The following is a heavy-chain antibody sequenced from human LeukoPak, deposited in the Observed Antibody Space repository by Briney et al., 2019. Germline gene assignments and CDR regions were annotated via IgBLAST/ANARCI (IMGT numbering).Heavy chain of an antibody. Sequence: GGSLRLSCAASGFTFSSYAMHWVRQAPGKGLEWVAVISYDGSNKYYADSVKGRFTISRDNSKNTLYLQMNSLRAEDTAVYYCARDVSYYDSSGYFDWGQGTLVTVSS. CDR2: ISYDGSNK. V-gene: IGHV3-30-3*01. CDR3: ARDVSYYDSSGYFD. D-gene: IGHD3-22*01. CDR1: GFTFSSYA. J-gene: IGHJ4*02.